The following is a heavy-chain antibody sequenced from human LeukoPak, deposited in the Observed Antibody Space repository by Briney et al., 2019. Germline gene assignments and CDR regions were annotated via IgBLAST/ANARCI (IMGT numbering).Heavy chain of an antibody. CDR3: ATSGWYEPLDY. J-gene: IGHJ4*02. D-gene: IGHD6-19*01. CDR2: ISGDST. Sequence: GGSLRLSWAASGFTFSTYAVSWVRQAPGKGLECVSSISGDSTYYADSVKGRFTISRDISKNTLYLQMNSLRAEDTAVYYCATSGWYEPLDYWGQGTLVTVSS. V-gene: IGHV3-23*01. CDR1: GFTFSTYA.